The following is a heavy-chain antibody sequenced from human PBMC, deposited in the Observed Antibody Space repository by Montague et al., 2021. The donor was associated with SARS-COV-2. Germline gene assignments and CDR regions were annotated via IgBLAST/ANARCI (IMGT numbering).Heavy chain of an antibody. CDR2: XXWDDDK. D-gene: IGHD3-9*01. CDR1: GFSLSTSGMC. V-gene: IGHV2-70*01. J-gene: IGHJ4*02. CDR3: ARIRDYDILTGSYSGFDY. Sequence: PALVKPTQTLTLTCTFSGFSLSTSGMCVSWIRQPPGKALEWLALXXWDDDKYYSTSLKTRLTISKDTSKNQVVLTMTNMDPADTATYYCARIRDYDILTGSYSGFDYWGQGTLVTVSS.